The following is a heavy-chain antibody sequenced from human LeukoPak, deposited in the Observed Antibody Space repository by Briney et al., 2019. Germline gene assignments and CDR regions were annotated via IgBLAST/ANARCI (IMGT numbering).Heavy chain of an antibody. Sequence: ASVKVSCKASGYTFTGYYMHWVRQAPGQGLEWMGWINPNSGGTNYAQKFQGRVTMTRDTSIRTAYMELSRLRSDATAVYYCARERSGYGSGSRRYYYMDVWGKGTTVTVSS. CDR1: GYTFTGYY. CDR2: INPNSGGT. J-gene: IGHJ6*03. CDR3: ARERSGYGSGSRRYYYMDV. V-gene: IGHV1-2*02. D-gene: IGHD3-10*01.